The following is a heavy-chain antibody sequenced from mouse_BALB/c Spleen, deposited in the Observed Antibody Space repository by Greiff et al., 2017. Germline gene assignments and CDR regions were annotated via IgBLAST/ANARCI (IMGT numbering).Heavy chain of an antibody. CDR1: GDSITSGY. V-gene: IGHV3-8*02. D-gene: IGHD1-1*01. Sequence: EVKLQESGPSLVKPSQTLSLTCSVTGDSITSGYWNWIRKFPGNKLEYMGYISYSGSTYYNPSLKSRISITRDTSKNQYYLQLNSVTTEDTATYYCARRARDGSSYDWYFDVWGAGTTVTVSS. CDR3: ARRARDGSSYDWYFDV. J-gene: IGHJ1*01. CDR2: ISYSGST.